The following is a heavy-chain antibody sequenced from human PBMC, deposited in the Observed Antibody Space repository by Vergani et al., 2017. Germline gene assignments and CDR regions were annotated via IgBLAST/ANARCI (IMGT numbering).Heavy chain of an antibody. V-gene: IGHV4-59*01. D-gene: IGHD2-15*01. CDR3: ASIVVLPLPIRDGDAFDV. CDR1: GGSINHYY. Sequence: QVQLQESGPGLLRPSETLSLTCTVSGGSINHYYWSWVRQPPGKGLEWIGYIYYSGSINYNPSLNSRVTISLDTSKKQFSLSLNSVTAADTAVYYCASIVVLPLPIRDGDAFDVWGQGTVVTVSS. CDR2: IYYSGSI. J-gene: IGHJ3*01.